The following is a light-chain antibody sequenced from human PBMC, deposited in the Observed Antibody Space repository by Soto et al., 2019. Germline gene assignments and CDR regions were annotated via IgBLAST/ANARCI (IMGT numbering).Light chain of an antibody. V-gene: IGLV1-40*01. CDR1: SSNIGAGSD. J-gene: IGLJ3*02. Sequence: QSVLTQPPSVSGAPGQRVTISCTGSSSNIGAGSDVHWYQQLPGTAPKLLIYSNTNRPSGVPDRFSASKSGTSASLAIAGLQAGDEADYYCQSYDSILTGSVFGGGTKVTVL. CDR2: SNT. CDR3: QSYDSILTGSV.